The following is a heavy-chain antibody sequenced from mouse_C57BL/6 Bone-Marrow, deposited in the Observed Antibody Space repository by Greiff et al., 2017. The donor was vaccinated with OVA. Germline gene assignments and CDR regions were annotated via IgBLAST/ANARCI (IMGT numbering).Heavy chain of an antibody. J-gene: IGHJ2*01. D-gene: IGHD1-1*01. CDR2: INPGSGGT. CDR1: GYAFTNYL. Sequence: VKLQESGAELVRPGTSVKVSCKASGYAFTNYLIEWVKQRPGQGLEWIGVINPGSGGTNYNEKFKGKATLTADKSSSTAYMQLSSLTSEDSAVYFCARGVLRYLCDYWGQGTTLTVSS. CDR3: ARGVLRYLCDY. V-gene: IGHV1-54*01.